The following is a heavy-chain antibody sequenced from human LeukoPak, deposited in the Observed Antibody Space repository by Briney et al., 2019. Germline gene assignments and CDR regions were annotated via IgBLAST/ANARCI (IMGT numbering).Heavy chain of an antibody. CDR1: GGSISSYY. D-gene: IGHD6-19*01. CDR2: IYYSGST. CDR3: AGYSSGWYVDAFDI. Sequence: SETLSLTCTVSGGSISSYYWSWIRQPPGKGLEWIGYIYYSGSTNYNPSLKSRVTISVETSKNQFSLKLSSVTAADTAVYYCAGYSSGWYVDAFDIWGQGTMVTVSS. V-gene: IGHV4-59*08. J-gene: IGHJ3*02.